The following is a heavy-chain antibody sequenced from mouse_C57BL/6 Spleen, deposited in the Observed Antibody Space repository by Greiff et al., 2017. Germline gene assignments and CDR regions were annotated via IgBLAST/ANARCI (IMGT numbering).Heavy chain of an antibody. CDR2: ISYDGSN. J-gene: IGHJ4*01. V-gene: IGHV3-6*01. Sequence: DVKLQESGPGLVKPSQSLSLTCSVTGYSITSGYYWNWIRQFPGNKLEWMGYISYDGSNNYNPSLKNRISITRDTSKNQFFLKLNSVTTEDTATYYCARALITGGYAMDYWGQGTSVTVSS. D-gene: IGHD1-1*01. CDR3: ARALITGGYAMDY. CDR1: GYSITSGYY.